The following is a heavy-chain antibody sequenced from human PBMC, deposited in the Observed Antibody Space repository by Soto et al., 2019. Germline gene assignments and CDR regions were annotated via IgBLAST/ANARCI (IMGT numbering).Heavy chain of an antibody. CDR3: ARGFYDSSGYPPLFDY. CDR2: TYYRSKWYN. CDR1: GDRVSSNSAA. V-gene: IGHV6-1*01. D-gene: IGHD3-22*01. Sequence: SQTLSLTCAISGDRVSSNSAAWNWIRQSPSRGLEWLGRTYYRSKWYNDYAVSVKSRITINPDTSKNQFSLQLNSVTPEDTAVYYCARGFYDSSGYPPLFDYWGQGTLVTVSS. J-gene: IGHJ4*02.